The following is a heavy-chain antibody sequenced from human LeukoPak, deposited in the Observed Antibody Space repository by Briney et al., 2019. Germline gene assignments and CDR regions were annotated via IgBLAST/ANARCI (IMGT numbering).Heavy chain of an antibody. J-gene: IGHJ4*02. V-gene: IGHV1-2*02. D-gene: IGHD3-9*01. CDR3: ARGKLRYFDGSFDY. CDR2: INPNSGGT. CDR1: GYTFTGYY. Sequence: ASVKVSCKASGYTFTGYYMHWVRQAPGQGLEWMGWINPNSGGTNYAQKFQGRVTMTRDTSISTAYMELSRLRSDDTALYYCARGKLRYFDGSFDYWGQGTLVTVSS.